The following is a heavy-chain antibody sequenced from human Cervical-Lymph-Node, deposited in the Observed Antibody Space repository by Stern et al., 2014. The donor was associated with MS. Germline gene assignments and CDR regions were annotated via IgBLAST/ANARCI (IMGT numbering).Heavy chain of an antibody. CDR2: INSDGSST. CDR3: ARAPQKIFGVANLDY. D-gene: IGHD3-3*01. Sequence: EVQLVESGGGLVQPGGSLRLSCAASGFTFSSYWMHWVRQAPGKGLVWVSRINSDGSSTSYADSVKGRFTISRDNAKNTLYLQMNSLRAEDTAVYYCARAPQKIFGVANLDYWGQGTLVTVSS. CDR1: GFTFSSYW. V-gene: IGHV3-74*02. J-gene: IGHJ4*02.